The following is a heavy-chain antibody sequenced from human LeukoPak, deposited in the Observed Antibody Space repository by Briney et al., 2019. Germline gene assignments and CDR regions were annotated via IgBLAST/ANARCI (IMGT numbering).Heavy chain of an antibody. CDR3: ASDYGGNSDY. V-gene: IGHV3-74*01. J-gene: IGHJ4*01. CDR1: GFTFSSYW. D-gene: IGHD4-23*01. CDR2: INTDGSYT. Sequence: GGSLRLSCAASGFTFSSYWIHWVRQAPGKRLVWVSRINTDGSYTSYADFVKGRFTISRDNAKNTLYLQMNSLRAEDTAVYYCASDYGGNSDYWGHGTLVTVSS.